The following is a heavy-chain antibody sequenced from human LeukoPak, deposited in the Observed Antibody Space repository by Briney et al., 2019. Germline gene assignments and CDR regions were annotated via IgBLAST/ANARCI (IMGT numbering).Heavy chain of an antibody. V-gene: IGHV3-7*01. J-gene: IGHJ6*03. CDR2: IGRDGPVQ. CDR1: GFTTHYW. CDR3: TGGSDKVLSGEYYYYMDV. D-gene: IGHD2/OR15-2a*01. Sequence: AGSLRLSCTASGFTTHYWLNLVRQSPGKRLEWVANIGRDGPVQHYLASVEGRCTISRDSAKNSLALQMHSLRAEDTAVYYCTGGSDKVLSGEYYYYMDVWGTGTTVTVSS.